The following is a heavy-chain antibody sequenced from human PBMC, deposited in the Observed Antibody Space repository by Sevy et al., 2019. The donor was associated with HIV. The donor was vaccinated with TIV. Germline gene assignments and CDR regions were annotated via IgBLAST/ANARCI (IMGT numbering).Heavy chain of an antibody. D-gene: IGHD2-8*01. Sequence: ASVKVSCKASGYTFTSYGISWVRQAPGQGLEWMGWISAYNGNTNYAQKLQGRVTMTTDTSTSTAYMELRSLRSDDTAVYYCAREYARRGASYYYGMDVWGQGTMVTVSS. CDR2: ISAYNGNT. V-gene: IGHV1-18*01. CDR3: AREYARRGASYYYGMDV. J-gene: IGHJ6*02. CDR1: GYTFTSYG.